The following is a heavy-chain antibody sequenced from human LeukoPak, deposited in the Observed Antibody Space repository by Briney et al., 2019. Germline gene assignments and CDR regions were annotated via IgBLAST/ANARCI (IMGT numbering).Heavy chain of an antibody. CDR2: INPSGGST. CDR1: GYTFTIYY. J-gene: IGHJ2*01. Sequence: ASVKVSCKASGYTFTIYYMHWVRQAPGQGLEWMGIINPSGGSTSYAQKFQGRVTMTRDTSTSTVYMELSSLRSEDTAVYYCARVVWDCSGGSCYSEATRQGDWYFDLWGRGTLVTVSS. D-gene: IGHD2-15*01. CDR3: ARVVWDCSGGSCYSEATRQGDWYFDL. V-gene: IGHV1-46*01.